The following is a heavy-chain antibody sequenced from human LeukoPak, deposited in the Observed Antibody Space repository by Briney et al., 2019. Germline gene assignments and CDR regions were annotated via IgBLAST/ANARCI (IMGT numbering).Heavy chain of an antibody. J-gene: IGHJ4*02. CDR3: AAVPAAIGYFDY. V-gene: IGHV4-4*09. CDR1: GGSISSYY. CDR2: IYTSGST. D-gene: IGHD2-2*02. Sequence: SETLSLTCTVSGGSISSYYWSWIRQPPGKGLEWIGYIYTSGSTNYNPSLKSRVTISVDTSKNQFSLKLSSVTAADTAMYYCAAVPAAIGYFDYWGQGTLVTVSS.